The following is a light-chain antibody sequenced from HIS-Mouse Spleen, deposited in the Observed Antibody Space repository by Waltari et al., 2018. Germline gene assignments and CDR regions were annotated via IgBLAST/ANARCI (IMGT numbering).Light chain of an antibody. CDR1: QGISNY. Sequence: DIQMTQSPSSLSASVGDRVTITCRARQGISNYLAWYQQKPGKVPKLLIYAASTLQSGVPSRFSGSGSGTDFTLTISSLQPEDVATYYCQKYNSAPLITFGQGTRLEIK. V-gene: IGKV1-27*01. CDR2: AAS. J-gene: IGKJ5*01. CDR3: QKYNSAPLIT.